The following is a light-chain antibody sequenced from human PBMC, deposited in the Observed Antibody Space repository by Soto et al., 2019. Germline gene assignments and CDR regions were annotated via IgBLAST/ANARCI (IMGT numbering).Light chain of an antibody. CDR2: EVT. CDR1: SGDIGSYNR. Sequence: QSALAQPASVSWSPGKSINISCAVTSGDIGSYNRVSWYQQHPGKAPKLIIYEVTDRPSGVSNRFSGSKSGNTASLTISGLQAEDEAEYYCSSYTNINTRACVFGTGTKVTAL. CDR3: SSYTNINTRACV. V-gene: IGLV2-14*01. J-gene: IGLJ1*01.